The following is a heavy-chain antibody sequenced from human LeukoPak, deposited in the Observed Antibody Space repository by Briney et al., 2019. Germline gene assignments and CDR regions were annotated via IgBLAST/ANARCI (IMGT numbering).Heavy chain of an antibody. V-gene: IGHV4-30-2*01. D-gene: IGHD6-13*01. J-gene: IGHJ3*02. CDR2: IYHSGST. CDR1: GGSISSGGYS. Sequence: SHTLSLTCALSGGSISSGGYSWSWIRQPPGKGLEWIGYIYHSGSTYYNPSLKSRVTISVDRSKNQFSLKLSSVTAADTAVYYCARATAAGAFDIWGQGTMVTVSS. CDR3: ARATAAGAFDI.